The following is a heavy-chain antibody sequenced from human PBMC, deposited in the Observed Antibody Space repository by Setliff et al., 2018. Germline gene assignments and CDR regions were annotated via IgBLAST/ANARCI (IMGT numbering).Heavy chain of an antibody. V-gene: IGHV4-59*01. CDR1: GGSISSYY. CDR3: AREKSGYYNFWSGYYTDYYYGMDV. D-gene: IGHD3-3*01. CDR2: IYYSGST. J-gene: IGHJ6*02. Sequence: PSETLSLTCTVSGGSISSYYWSWIRQPPGKGLEWIGYIYYSGSTNYNPSLKSRVTISVDTSKNQFSLKLSSVTAADTAVYYCAREKSGYYNFWSGYYTDYYYGMDVWGPGTTVTVSS.